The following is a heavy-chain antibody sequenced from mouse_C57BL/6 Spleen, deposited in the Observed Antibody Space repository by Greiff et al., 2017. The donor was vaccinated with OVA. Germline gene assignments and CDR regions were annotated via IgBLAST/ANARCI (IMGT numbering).Heavy chain of an antibody. Sequence: VKLMESGAELVKPGASVKLSCKASGYTFTSYWMQWVKQRPGQGLEWIGEIDPSDSYTNYNQKFKGKATLTVDTSSSTAYMQLSSLTSEDSAVYYCARSTTVVASPFAYWGQGTLVTVSA. V-gene: IGHV1-50*01. CDR2: IDPSDSYT. J-gene: IGHJ3*01. D-gene: IGHD1-1*01. CDR1: GYTFTSYW. CDR3: ARSTTVVASPFAY.